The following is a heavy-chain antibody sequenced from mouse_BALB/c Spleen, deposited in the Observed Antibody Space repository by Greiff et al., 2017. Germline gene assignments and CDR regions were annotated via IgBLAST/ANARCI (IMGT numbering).Heavy chain of an antibody. CDR3: ASRGADYYGRGYFDY. CDR1: GFNIKDTY. V-gene: IGHV14-3*02. CDR2: IDPANGNT. J-gene: IGHJ2*01. Sequence: VQLQQSGAELVKPGASVKLSCTASGFNIKDTYMHWVKQRPEQGLEWIGRIDPANGNTKYDPKFQGKATITADTSSNTAYLQLSSLTSEDTAVYYCASRGADYYGRGYFDYWGQGTTLTVSS. D-gene: IGHD1-1*01.